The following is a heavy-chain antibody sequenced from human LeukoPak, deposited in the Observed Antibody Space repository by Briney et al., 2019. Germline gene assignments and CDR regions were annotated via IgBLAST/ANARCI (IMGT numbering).Heavy chain of an antibody. CDR1: GGSISSQY. J-gene: IGHJ3*02. CDR2: IDNRGYT. D-gene: IGHD3-3*01. Sequence: SETLSLTCTVSGGSISSQYWTWIRQPPGKGPEWIAYIDNRGYTNYNPSLRSRVTISIDTSKNQFSLKLSSVTAADTAVYYCARWGDGSGSYRGFDIWGQGTMVTVSS. CDR3: ARWGDGSGSYRGFDI. V-gene: IGHV4-59*11.